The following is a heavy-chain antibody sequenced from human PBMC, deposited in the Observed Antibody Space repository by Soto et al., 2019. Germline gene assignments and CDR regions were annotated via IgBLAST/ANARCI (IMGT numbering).Heavy chain of an antibody. CDR3: ARDQLAAAATTDYYYSYRAV. V-gene: IGHV3-33*01. CDR2: IWYDGSNK. J-gene: IGHJ6*03. CDR1: GFTFSSYG. D-gene: IGHD5-12*01. Sequence: GGSLRLSCAASGFTFSSYGMHWVRQAPGKGLEWVAVIWYDGSNKYYADSVKGRFTISRDDSKNTLYLQMNSLRAEDTAVSYCARDQLAAAATTDYYYSYRAVGGKGTTVTVSS.